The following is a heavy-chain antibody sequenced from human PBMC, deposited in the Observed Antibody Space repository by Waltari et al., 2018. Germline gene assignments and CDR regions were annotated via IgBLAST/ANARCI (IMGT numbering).Heavy chain of an antibody. V-gene: IGHV3-33*01. J-gene: IGHJ3*02. CDR1: GFTFRDYG. CDR2: IWYDGSKK. CDR3: ASDSLGAFDI. Sequence: VQLVESGGAVVQPGRSVSLSSEVSGFTFRDYGVHWVRQAPGKGVEWVATIWYDGSKKYYEDSVKGRFTISRDDSKSTLYLQMNSLRAEDSAVFFCASDSLGAFDIWGQGTKVTVSS.